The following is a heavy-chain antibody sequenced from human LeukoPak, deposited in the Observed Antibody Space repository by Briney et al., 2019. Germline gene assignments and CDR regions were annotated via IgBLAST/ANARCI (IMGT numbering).Heavy chain of an antibody. CDR2: IIPIFGTA. V-gene: IGHV1-69*06. Sequence: GASVKVSCKASGGTFSSYAISWVRQAPGQGLEWMGGIIPIFGTANYAQKFQGRVTITADKSTSTAYMELSSLRSEDTAVYYCRVYSSSSSPDYYYYMDVWGKGTTVTVSS. D-gene: IGHD6-6*01. CDR3: RVYSSSSSPDYYYYMDV. J-gene: IGHJ6*03. CDR1: GGTFSSYA.